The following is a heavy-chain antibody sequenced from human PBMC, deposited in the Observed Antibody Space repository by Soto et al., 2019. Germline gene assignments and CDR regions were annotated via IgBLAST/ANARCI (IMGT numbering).Heavy chain of an antibody. V-gene: IGHV4-59*01. CDR3: AREAGYYDSSGYNWFDP. D-gene: IGHD3-22*01. CDR1: GGSISNYY. J-gene: IGHJ5*02. CDR2: IYYSGSA. Sequence: PSETLSLTCPVSGGSISNYYWSWIRQPPGKGLEWIGYIYYSGSANYNPSLKSRVTISVDTSKNQFSLKLSSVTAADTTVYYCAREAGYYDSSGYNWFDPWGQGILVTVSS.